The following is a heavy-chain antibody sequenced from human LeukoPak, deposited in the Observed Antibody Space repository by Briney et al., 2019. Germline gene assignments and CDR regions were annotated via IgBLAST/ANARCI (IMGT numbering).Heavy chain of an antibody. D-gene: IGHD6-13*01. V-gene: IGHV6-1*01. CDR3: VRSFHSNYFDH. Sequence: KQSQTLSLTCVISGDIVSSNSGAWHWIRQSPSRGLEWLGRTYYRSKWYSDYAVPVKGRITISPDTSENQFSLQLNSVTPEDTAMYYCVRSFHSNYFDHWGQGTLVTVSS. J-gene: IGHJ4*02. CDR2: TYYRSKWYS. CDR1: GDIVSSNSGA.